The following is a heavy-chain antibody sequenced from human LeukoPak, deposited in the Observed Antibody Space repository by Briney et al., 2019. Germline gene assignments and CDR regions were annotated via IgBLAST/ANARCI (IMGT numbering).Heavy chain of an antibody. V-gene: IGHV3-48*01. CDR1: GFTFSSYS. CDR2: ISSSSSTI. D-gene: IGHD6-19*01. CDR3: ARDQAKSSSALDI. J-gene: IGHJ3*02. Sequence: PGGSLRLSCAASGFTFSSYSMNWVRQAPGKGLEWVSYISSSSSTIYYADSVKGRFTISRDNAKNSLYLQMNSLRAEDTAVYYCARDQAKSSSALDIWGQGTMVTVSS.